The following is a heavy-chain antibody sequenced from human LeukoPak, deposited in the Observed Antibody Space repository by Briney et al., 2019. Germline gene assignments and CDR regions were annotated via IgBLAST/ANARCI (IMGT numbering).Heavy chain of an antibody. V-gene: IGHV5-51*01. CDR1: GYSFTTYW. CDR3: SRAHSYDVLTGYPDAFDM. D-gene: IGHD3-9*01. J-gene: IGHJ3*02. CDR2: IYPGDSET. Sequence: GESLRISCKGSGYSFTTYWIAWVRQMPGKGLEWLGIIYPGDSETRYSPSFQGQVTISADKSISSAYLQWSSLKASDTAMCYCSRAHSYDVLTGYPDAFDMWGQGTMVTVSS.